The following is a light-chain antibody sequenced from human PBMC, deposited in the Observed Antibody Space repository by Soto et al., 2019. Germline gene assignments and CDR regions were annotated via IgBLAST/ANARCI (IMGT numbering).Light chain of an antibody. CDR3: QKYNSAPLT. CDR2: GAS. J-gene: IGKJ4*01. Sequence: EIVLTQSPGTLSLSPGERATLSCRASQSVSSSYLAWYQQKPGQPPRLLIYGASSRATGIPDRFSGSGSGTDFTLTISRLEPEDFAAYYCQKYNSAPLTFGGGTKVEIK. CDR1: QSVSSSY. V-gene: IGKV3-20*01.